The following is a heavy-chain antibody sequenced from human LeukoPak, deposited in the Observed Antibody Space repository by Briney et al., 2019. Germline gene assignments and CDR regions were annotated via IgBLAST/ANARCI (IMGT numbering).Heavy chain of an antibody. J-gene: IGHJ3*02. CDR2: IRSKAYGGTT. CDR3: AREKGGFDI. D-gene: IGHD2-15*01. V-gene: IGHV3-49*04. Sequence: GGSLRLSCTASGFTFGDYAMSWVRQAPGKGLEWVGFIRSKAYGGTTEYAASVKGRFTISRDNSKNTLYLQMGSLRAEDMAVYYCAREKGGFDIWGQGTMVTVSS. CDR1: GFTFGDYA.